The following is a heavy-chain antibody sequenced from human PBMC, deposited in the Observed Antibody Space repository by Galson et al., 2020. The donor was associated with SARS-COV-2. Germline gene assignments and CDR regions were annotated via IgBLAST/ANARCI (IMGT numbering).Heavy chain of an antibody. CDR2: ISYDGSNK. J-gene: IGHJ4*02. D-gene: IGHD5-12*01. Sequence: QLGESLKISCAASGFTFSSYAMHWVRQAPGKGLEWVAVISYDGSNKYYADSVKGRFTISRDNSKNTLYLQMNSLRAEDTAVYYCARDRTMATIGRTYYFDYWGQGTLVTVSS. CDR1: GFTFSSYA. CDR3: ARDRTMATIGRTYYFDY. V-gene: IGHV3-30*04.